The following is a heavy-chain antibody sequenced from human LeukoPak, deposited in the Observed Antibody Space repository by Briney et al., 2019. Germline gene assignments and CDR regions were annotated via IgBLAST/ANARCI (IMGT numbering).Heavy chain of an antibody. V-gene: IGHV3-23*01. CDR1: GFTFTSYS. Sequence: GGPLRLSCAASGFTFTSYSMNWVRQAPGKGLEWVSTISGGGGSTYYADSVEGRFTISRDNSKNTLYLQVNSLRAEDTAVYYCAKGGKWDVTPFDYWGQGTLVTVSS. J-gene: IGHJ4*02. CDR2: ISGGGGST. CDR3: AKGGKWDVTPFDY. D-gene: IGHD1-26*01.